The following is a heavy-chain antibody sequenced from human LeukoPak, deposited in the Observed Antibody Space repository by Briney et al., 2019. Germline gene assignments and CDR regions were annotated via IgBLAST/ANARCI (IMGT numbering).Heavy chain of an antibody. V-gene: IGHV4-34*01. J-gene: IGHJ4*02. D-gene: IGHD3-10*01. CDR3: ARGHGWGSGLYFDS. CDR2: MNHSGST. Sequence: SETLSLTCNVYGESFSGYYWTWIRQAPGKGLEWIGEMNHSGSTTYNPSLKSRITISVDTSKSQFSLKLSSVTAADTAVYYCARGHGWGSGLYFDSRGQGILVTVSS. CDR1: GESFSGYY.